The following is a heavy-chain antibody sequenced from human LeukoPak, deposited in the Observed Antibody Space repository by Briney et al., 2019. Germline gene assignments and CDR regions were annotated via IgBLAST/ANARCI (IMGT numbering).Heavy chain of an antibody. CDR2: ISAYNGNT. Sequence: AASVKVSCKASGYTFTSYGISWVRQAPGQGLEWMGWISAYNGNTNYAQKLQGRVTMTTDTSTSTAYMELRSLRSDDTAVYYCAVGGSWYPYYYYMDLWGKGTTVTVSS. CDR1: GYTFTSYG. CDR3: AVGGSWYPYYYYMDL. J-gene: IGHJ6*03. V-gene: IGHV1-18*01. D-gene: IGHD6-13*01.